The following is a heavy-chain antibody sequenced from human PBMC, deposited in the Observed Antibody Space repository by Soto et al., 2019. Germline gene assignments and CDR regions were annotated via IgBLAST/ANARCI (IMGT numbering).Heavy chain of an antibody. Sequence: EVQLVESGGGLVKPGGSLRLSCAASGFTFSSYSMNWVRQAPGKGLEWVSSISSSSSYIYYADSVKGRFTISRDNAKNSLYLQMNSLRAEDTAVYYCARDRWFGSPNFDYWGQGTLVTVSS. V-gene: IGHV3-21*01. J-gene: IGHJ4*02. CDR3: ARDRWFGSPNFDY. CDR1: GFTFSSYS. CDR2: ISSSSSYI. D-gene: IGHD3-10*01.